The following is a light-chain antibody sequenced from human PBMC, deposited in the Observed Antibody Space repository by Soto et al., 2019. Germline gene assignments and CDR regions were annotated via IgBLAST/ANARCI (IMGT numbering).Light chain of an antibody. CDR1: QSVSSSY. V-gene: IGKV3-20*01. Sequence: EIVLTQSPGTLSLSPGERATLSCRASQSVSSSYLAWYQQKPGQAPRLLISGASSRATGIPDRFSGSGSGTDLPLTISRLEPEDFAVYYCQQYGSSPYTLGQGTKLEIK. CDR2: GAS. J-gene: IGKJ2*01. CDR3: QQYGSSPYT.